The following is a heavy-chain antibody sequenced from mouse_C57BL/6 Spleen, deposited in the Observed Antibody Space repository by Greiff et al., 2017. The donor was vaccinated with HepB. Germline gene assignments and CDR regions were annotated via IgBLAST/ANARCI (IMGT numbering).Heavy chain of an antibody. J-gene: IGHJ4*01. V-gene: IGHV1-80*01. CDR3: ARLDYYGSSYGAMDY. D-gene: IGHD1-1*01. Sequence: VQLQQSGAELVKPGASVKISCKASGYAFSSYWMNWVKQRPGKGLEWIGQIYPGDGDTNYNGKFKGKATLTADKSSSTAYMQLSSLTSEDSAVYFCARLDYYGSSYGAMDYWGHGTSVTVSS. CDR2: IYPGDGDT. CDR1: GYAFSSYW.